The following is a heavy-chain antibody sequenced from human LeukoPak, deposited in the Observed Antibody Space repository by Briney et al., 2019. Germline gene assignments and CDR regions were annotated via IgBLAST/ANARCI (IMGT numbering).Heavy chain of an antibody. D-gene: IGHD3-3*01. CDR3: ARDLYDFWSGYSPGYMDV. CDR1: GGSFSGYY. CDR2: INHSGST. Sequence: SETLSLTCAVYGGSFSGYYWSWIRQPPGKGLEWIGEINHSGSTNYNPSLKSRVTISVDTSKNQFSLKLSSVTAADTAVYYCARDLYDFWSGYSPGYMDVWGKGTTVTVSS. V-gene: IGHV4-34*01. J-gene: IGHJ6*03.